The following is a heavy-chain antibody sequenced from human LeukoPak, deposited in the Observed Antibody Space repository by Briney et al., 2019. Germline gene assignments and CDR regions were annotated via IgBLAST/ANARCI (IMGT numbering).Heavy chain of an antibody. D-gene: IGHD1-14*01. V-gene: IGHV3-9*02. CDR2: VIWMTDKT. Sequence: GGSLRLSCVVSGFTSYDYGIHWVRQTPGKGLHWVARVIWMTDKTGYAASVKGRFTISRDHAKNSLYLQMNSLRPDDPALYFCTKDLTPGGADLWGKGTPVTVSS. CDR1: GFTSYDYG. CDR3: TKDLTPGGADL. J-gene: IGHJ6*04.